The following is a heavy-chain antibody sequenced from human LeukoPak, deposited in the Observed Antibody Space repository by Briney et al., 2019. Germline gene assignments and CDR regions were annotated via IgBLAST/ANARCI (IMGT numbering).Heavy chain of an antibody. CDR2: IRYDGGNK. CDR1: GFTFSSYG. D-gene: IGHD3-3*01. J-gene: IGHJ4*02. V-gene: IGHV3-30*02. CDR3: AKDYDFWSGYFDY. Sequence: PGGSLRLSCVASGFTFSSYGMHWVRQAPGKGLEWVAFIRYDGGNKYYADSVKGRFTISRDNSKNTLYLQMNSLRAEDTAVYYCAKDYDFWSGYFDYWGQGTLVTVSS.